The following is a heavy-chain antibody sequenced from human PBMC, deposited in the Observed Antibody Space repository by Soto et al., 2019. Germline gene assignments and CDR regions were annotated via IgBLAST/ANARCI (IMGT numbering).Heavy chain of an antibody. V-gene: IGHV1-46*01. CDR1: GFTFADYS. D-gene: IGHD3-16*02. CDR3: ARLSRVTFIVA. J-gene: IGHJ5*02. CDR2: VDPEGNIS. Sequence: VKLVQSGAEVKSPGTSVKLSCQTSGFTFADYSIHWVRQAPGQGLEYMGAVDPEGNISGSPLNALGRPSMASDASTCAVYMALHNLRSEDTAVYYCARLSRVTFIVAWGQGTLVTVSS.